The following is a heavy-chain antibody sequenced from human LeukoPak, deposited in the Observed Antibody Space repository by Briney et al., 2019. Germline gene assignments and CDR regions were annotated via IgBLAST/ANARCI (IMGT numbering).Heavy chain of an antibody. CDR3: ARETYYYGSGSFSYYYGMDV. J-gene: IGHJ6*02. D-gene: IGHD3-10*01. Sequence: GASVKVSCKASGYTFTSYGISWVRQAPGQGLEWMGWISAYNGNTNYAQKLQGRVTMTTDTSTSTAYMELRSLTSDDTAVYYCARETYYYGSGSFSYYYGMDVWGQGTTVTVSS. CDR1: GYTFTSYG. V-gene: IGHV1-18*01. CDR2: ISAYNGNT.